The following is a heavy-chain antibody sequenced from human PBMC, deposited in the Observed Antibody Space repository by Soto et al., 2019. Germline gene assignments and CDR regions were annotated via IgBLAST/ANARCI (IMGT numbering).Heavy chain of an antibody. Sequence: GASVKVSCKASGYSFTSYYIHWVRQAPGQRLEWMGMINPSGGSTSYAQKFQGRVTMTRDTSTNTVYMELSSLRSEDTAVYYCARVYSSGWDNWFDPRGQGTLVTVSS. D-gene: IGHD6-19*01. CDR1: GYSFTSYY. CDR3: ARVYSSGWDNWFDP. V-gene: IGHV1-46*01. J-gene: IGHJ5*02. CDR2: INPSGGST.